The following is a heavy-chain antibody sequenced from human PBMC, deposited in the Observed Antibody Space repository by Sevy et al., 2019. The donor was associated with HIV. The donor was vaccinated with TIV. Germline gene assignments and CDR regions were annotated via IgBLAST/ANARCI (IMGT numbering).Heavy chain of an antibody. CDR3: ARAPGGSQGPGQYFDH. J-gene: IGHJ1*01. CDR1: GYTFTNYH. Sequence: ASVKVSCKASGYTFTNYHITWVRQAPGQGLEWMGWITPNNGNTNYARRLQGRVTMTTDTSTATAYMELRSLSSDDTAVYYCARAPGGSQGPGQYFDHWGQGTLVTVSS. D-gene: IGHD1-26*01. V-gene: IGHV1-18*01. CDR2: ITPNNGNT.